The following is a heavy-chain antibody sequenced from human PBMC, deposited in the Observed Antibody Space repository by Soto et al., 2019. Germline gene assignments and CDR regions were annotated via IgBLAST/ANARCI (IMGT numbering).Heavy chain of an antibody. V-gene: IGHV4-34*01. J-gene: IGHJ4*02. CDR1: GGSFSGYY. CDR3: AKAAGQHVVAYYFDS. Sequence: SETLSLTCAVYGGSFSGYYWSWIRQPPGKGLEWIGEINHSGSTNYNPSLKSRVTISVDTSKNQFSLKLSSVTAEDTAVYYCAKAAGQHVVAYYFDSWGQGTLVTVSS. CDR2: INHSGST. D-gene: IGHD2-15*01.